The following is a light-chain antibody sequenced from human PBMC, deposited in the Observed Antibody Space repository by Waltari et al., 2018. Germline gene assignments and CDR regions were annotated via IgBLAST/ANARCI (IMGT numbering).Light chain of an antibody. Sequence: VMTKSPHALTLSLGERTTIHSKSSQGALYSINKNYLAWYQQKPGQPPKLLIYWASTRATGVPDRFSGSGSGTDFTLTISSLEAEDVAVYYCQQYHSIAYTFGQGTKVEIK. V-gene: IGKV4-1*01. CDR2: WAS. J-gene: IGKJ1*01. CDR1: QGALYSINKNY. CDR3: QQYHSIAYT.